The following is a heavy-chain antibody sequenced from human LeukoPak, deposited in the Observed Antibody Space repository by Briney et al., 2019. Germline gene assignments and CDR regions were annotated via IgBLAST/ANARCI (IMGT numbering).Heavy chain of an antibody. D-gene: IGHD6-13*01. J-gene: IGHJ4*02. CDR3: ARRGYASSWSFDY. Sequence: SETLSLTCTVSGGSISGYYWNWVRQPPGKGLEWIGYIYYSGSTKYNPSLKSRVTISVDTSKNQSSLKLSSVTAADTAVYYCARRGYASSWSFDYWGQGTLVTVSS. CDR2: IYYSGST. CDR1: GGSISGYY. V-gene: IGHV4-59*08.